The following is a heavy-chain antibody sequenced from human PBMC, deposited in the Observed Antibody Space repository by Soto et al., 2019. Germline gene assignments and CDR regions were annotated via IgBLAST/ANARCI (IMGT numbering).Heavy chain of an antibody. V-gene: IGHV1-2*04. CDR2: INPNSGGT. CDR1: GYTFTGYY. CDR3: ARDARGDEAPMDY. D-gene: IGHD3-10*01. Sequence: ASVKVSCKASGYTFTGYYMHWVRQAPGQGLEWMGWINPNSGGTNYAQKLKGWVTMTRDTSISTDYMEMSRLRSDDTAVYYCARDARGDEAPMDYWGQGTLVTVSS. J-gene: IGHJ4*02.